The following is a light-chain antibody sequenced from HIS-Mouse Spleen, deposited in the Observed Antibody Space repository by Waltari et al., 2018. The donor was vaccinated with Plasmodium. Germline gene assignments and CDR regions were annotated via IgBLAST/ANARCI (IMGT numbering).Light chain of an antibody. CDR2: DVS. V-gene: IGLV2-14*03. Sequence: QSALTQPASVSGSPGQSITISCTGTSRDVGGYNSVSWYQQHPGKPPKLMIYDVSNRPSGVSNRFSGSKSGNTASLTISGLQAEDEADYYCSSYTSSSTVVFGGGTKLTVL. CDR3: SSYTSSSTVV. CDR1: SRDVGGYNS. J-gene: IGLJ2*01.